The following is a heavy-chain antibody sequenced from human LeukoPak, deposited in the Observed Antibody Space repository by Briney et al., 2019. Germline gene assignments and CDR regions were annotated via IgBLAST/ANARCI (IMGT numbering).Heavy chain of an antibody. Sequence: PGGSLRLSCAASGFTFSIYSMNWVRQAPGKGLEWVSSISSSSSYIYYADSVKGRFTISRDNAKSSVFLQMTSLRAEDTAVYYCSRDYSSSISCYNYWGQGTQVTVSS. CDR3: SRDYSSSISCYNY. J-gene: IGHJ4*02. CDR1: GFTFSIYS. V-gene: IGHV3-21*01. D-gene: IGHD2-2*02. CDR2: ISSSSSYI.